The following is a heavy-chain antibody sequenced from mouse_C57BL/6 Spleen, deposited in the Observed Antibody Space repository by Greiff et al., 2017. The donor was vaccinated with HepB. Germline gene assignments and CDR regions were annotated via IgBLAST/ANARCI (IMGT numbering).Heavy chain of an antibody. V-gene: IGHV5-12*01. CDR1: GFTFSDYY. CDR2: ISNGGGST. J-gene: IGHJ3*01. Sequence: DVKLQESGGGLVQPGGSLKLSCAASGFTFSDYYMYWVRQTPEKRLEWVAYISNGGGSTYYPDTVKGRFTISRDNAKNTLYLQMSRLKSEDTAMYYCASPYDYGSAWFAYWGQGTLVTVSA. D-gene: IGHD2-4*01. CDR3: ASPYDYGSAWFAY.